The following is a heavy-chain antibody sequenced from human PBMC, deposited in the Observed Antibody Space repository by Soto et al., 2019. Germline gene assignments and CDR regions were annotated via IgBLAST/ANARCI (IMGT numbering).Heavy chain of an antibody. D-gene: IGHD6-19*01. V-gene: IGHV3-23*01. CDR2: ISGSGAST. CDR1: GFTFSTSA. Sequence: GGSLRLSCAASGFTFSTSAMSWVRQAPGMGLEWVSGISGSGASTYYADSVKGRFTISRDNSKTTLYLQMNSLSAEDTAVYYCAKDRLTLAELDQWGQGTLVTVSS. J-gene: IGHJ4*02. CDR3: AKDRLTLAELDQ.